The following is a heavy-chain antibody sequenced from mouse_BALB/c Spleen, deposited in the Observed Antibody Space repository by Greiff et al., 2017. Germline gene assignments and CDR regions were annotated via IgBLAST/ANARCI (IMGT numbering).Heavy chain of an antibody. D-gene: IGHD2-1*01. CDR1: GFTFSSYA. Sequence: DVKLVESGGGLVKPGGSLKLSCAASGFTFSSYAMSWVRQTPEKRLEWVASISSGGSTYYPDSVKGRFTISRDNARNILYLQMSSLRSEDTAMYYCARGRGNGYYYAMDYWGQGTSVTVSS. CDR3: ARGRGNGYYYAMDY. V-gene: IGHV5-6-5*01. J-gene: IGHJ4*01. CDR2: ISSGGST.